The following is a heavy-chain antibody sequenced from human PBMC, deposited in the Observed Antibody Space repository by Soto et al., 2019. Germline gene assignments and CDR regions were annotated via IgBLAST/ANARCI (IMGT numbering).Heavy chain of an antibody. CDR3: ARDKNPIVPFLEWTNWFDP. V-gene: IGHV1-3*01. D-gene: IGHD3-3*02. CDR1: GYSFTAYT. CDR2: INPDNGNT. J-gene: IGHJ5*02. Sequence: GASVKVSCKASGYSFTAYTRHWVRQAPGQGFEWMGSINPDNGNTKYSQKFQGRLTFTSDTSTSTAYMELSSLKSEDTALYFCARDKNPIVPFLEWTNWFDPWGQGTLVTVSS.